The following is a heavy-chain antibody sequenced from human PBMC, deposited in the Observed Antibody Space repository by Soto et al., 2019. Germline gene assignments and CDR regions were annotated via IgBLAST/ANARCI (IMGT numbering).Heavy chain of an antibody. D-gene: IGHD2-15*01. CDR3: AKRRGAGGHFDY. Sequence: DVQLLESGGGLVQPEGSLRLSCAASGCTFSSYAMGWVRQGPGKGLEWVAVVSIGGSTHYADSVRGRFTISRDNYKNTLSLQMNSLTAEDTAVYFCAKRRGAGGHFDYWGQGALVTVSS. CDR2: VSIGGST. J-gene: IGHJ4*02. V-gene: IGHV3-23*01. CDR1: GCTFSSYA.